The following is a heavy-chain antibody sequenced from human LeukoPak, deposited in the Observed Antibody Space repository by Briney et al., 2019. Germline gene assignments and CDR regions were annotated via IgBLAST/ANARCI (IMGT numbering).Heavy chain of an antibody. V-gene: IGHV3-30*18. CDR1: GFTFSSYG. D-gene: IGHD1-26*01. Sequence: PGGSLRLSCAASGFTFSSYGMHWVRQAPGKGLEWVEVISYDGSNKYYAASVKGRFTISRDNSKNTLYLQMNSLRAEDAAVYYCANPVGALGFDYWGQGTLVTVSS. CDR2: ISYDGSNK. J-gene: IGHJ4*02. CDR3: ANPVGALGFDY.